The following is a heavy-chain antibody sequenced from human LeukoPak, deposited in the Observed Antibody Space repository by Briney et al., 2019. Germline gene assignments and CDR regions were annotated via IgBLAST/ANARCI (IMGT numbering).Heavy chain of an antibody. CDR3: AREMGATPYGMDV. V-gene: IGHV1-69*04. Sequence: ASVKVSCKASGGTFSSYAISWVRQAPGQGLEWMGRIIPILGIANYAQKFQGRVTITADKSTSTAYMELSSLRSEDTAVYDCAREMGATPYGMDVWGQGTTVTVSS. CDR1: GGTFSSYA. CDR2: IIPILGIA. D-gene: IGHD1-26*01. J-gene: IGHJ6*02.